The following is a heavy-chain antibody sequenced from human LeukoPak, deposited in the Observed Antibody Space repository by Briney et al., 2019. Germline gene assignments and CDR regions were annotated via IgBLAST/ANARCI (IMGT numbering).Heavy chain of an antibody. Sequence: GGSLRLSCAASGFTFSSYGMHWVRQAPGKGLEWVAFIRYDGNVKHYADSVKGRFTISRDNSKNTMFLQMNSLRGEDTAVYYCAKGGSSSWDYFDYRGQGTLVTVSS. D-gene: IGHD6-13*01. V-gene: IGHV3-30*02. CDR2: IRYDGNVK. J-gene: IGHJ4*02. CDR3: AKGGSSSWDYFDY. CDR1: GFTFSSYG.